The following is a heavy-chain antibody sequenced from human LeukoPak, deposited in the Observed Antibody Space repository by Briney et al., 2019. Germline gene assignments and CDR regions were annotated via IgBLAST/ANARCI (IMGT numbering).Heavy chain of an antibody. CDR3: ARHGLAYCGGDCDSDAFDI. D-gene: IGHD2-21*02. Sequence: SETLSLTCTVSGGSISSYNWSWIRQPPGKGLEWIGYIYTSGSTNYNPSLKSRVTISVDTSKNQFSLKQSSVTAADTAVYYCARHGLAYCGGDCDSDAFDIWGQGTMVTVSS. CDR2: IYTSGST. V-gene: IGHV4-4*09. CDR1: GGSISSYN. J-gene: IGHJ3*02.